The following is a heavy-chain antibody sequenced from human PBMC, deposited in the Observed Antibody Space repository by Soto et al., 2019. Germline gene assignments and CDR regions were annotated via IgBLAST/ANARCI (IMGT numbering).Heavy chain of an antibody. CDR2: INHSGST. CDR1: GGSFSGYY. V-gene: IGHV4-34*01. Sequence: SETLSLTCAVYGGSFSGYYWSWIRQPPGKGLEWIGEINHSGSTNYNPSLKSRVTISVDTSKNQFSLKLSSVTAADTAVYYCARVGRYYDFWSGYSGTAYYYYGMDVWDQGTTVTVSS. CDR3: ARVGRYYDFWSGYSGTAYYYYGMDV. D-gene: IGHD3-3*01. J-gene: IGHJ6*02.